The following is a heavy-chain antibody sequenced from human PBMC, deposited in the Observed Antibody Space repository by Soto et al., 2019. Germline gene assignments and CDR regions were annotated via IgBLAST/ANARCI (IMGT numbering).Heavy chain of an antibody. Sequence: GSLRLSCAASGFTVSSNYMSWVRQAPGKGLEWVSVISSGGTTYYAASVKGRFTISRDISKNTLYLQMNGLRVEDTAVYYCASVPVAGTTRYFDLWGRGTLVTVSS. V-gene: IGHV3-66*01. CDR1: GFTVSSNY. CDR3: ASVPVAGTTRYFDL. J-gene: IGHJ2*01. D-gene: IGHD6-19*01. CDR2: ISSGGTT.